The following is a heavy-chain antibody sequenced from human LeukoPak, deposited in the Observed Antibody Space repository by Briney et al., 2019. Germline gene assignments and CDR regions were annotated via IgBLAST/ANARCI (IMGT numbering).Heavy chain of an antibody. Sequence: QPGGSLRLSCAASGFTFSTYWMNWFRQTPGKGLEWVAKIKADGGEKDHVASVKGRFTISRDNAKNSLYLQVNSLRVEDTAVYYCARGGAARPDFWGQGTLVTVSS. V-gene: IGHV3-7*04. D-gene: IGHD6-6*01. CDR2: IKADGGEK. J-gene: IGHJ4*02. CDR1: GFTFSTYW. CDR3: ARGGAARPDF.